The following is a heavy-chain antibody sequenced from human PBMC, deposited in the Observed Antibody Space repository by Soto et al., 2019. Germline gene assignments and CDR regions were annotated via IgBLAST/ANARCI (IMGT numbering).Heavy chain of an antibody. D-gene: IGHD3-3*01. CDR3: ATDRRSPITIFGVVTAFDY. CDR1: GYTLTELS. CDR2: FDPEDGET. V-gene: IGHV1-24*01. Sequence: ASVKVSCKVSGYTLTELSMHWVRQAPGKGLEWMGGFDPEDGETIYAQKFQGRVTMTEDTSTDTAYMELSSPRSEDTAVYYCATDRRSPITIFGVVTAFDYWGQGTLVTVSS. J-gene: IGHJ4*02.